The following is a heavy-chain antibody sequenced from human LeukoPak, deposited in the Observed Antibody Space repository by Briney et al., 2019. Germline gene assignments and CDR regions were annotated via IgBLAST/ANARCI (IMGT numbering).Heavy chain of an antibody. J-gene: IGHJ4*02. CDR2: ISSSGSTI. D-gene: IGHD3-22*01. Sequence: GGSLRLSCAASGFTFSDYYMSWIRQAPGKGLEWVSYISSSGSTIYYADSVKGRFTISRDNAKNSLYLQMNSLRAEDTAVCYCASTDYYDSSGYNYWGQGTLVTVSS. V-gene: IGHV3-11*01. CDR1: GFTFSDYY. CDR3: ASTDYYDSSGYNY.